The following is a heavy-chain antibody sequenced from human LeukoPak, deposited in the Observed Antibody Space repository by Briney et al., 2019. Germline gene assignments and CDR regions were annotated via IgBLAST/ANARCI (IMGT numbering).Heavy chain of an antibody. CDR3: ARHNGYGDRPLPSSSPPDY. V-gene: IGHV4-39*01. Sequence: SETLSLTCTVSGGSISSSSYYWGWIRQPPGKGLEWIGNIFHSGSTNYNPSLKSRVTISVDTSKNQFSLKLSSVTAADTAVYYCARHNGYGDRPLPSSSPPDYWGQGTLVTVSS. CDR1: GGSISSSSYY. J-gene: IGHJ4*02. D-gene: IGHD4-17*01. CDR2: IFHSGST.